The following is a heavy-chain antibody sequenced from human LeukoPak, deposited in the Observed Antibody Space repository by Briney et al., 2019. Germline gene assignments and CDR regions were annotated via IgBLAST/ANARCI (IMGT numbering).Heavy chain of an antibody. V-gene: IGHV4-34*01. D-gene: IGHD3-16*01. Sequence: SETLSLTCAVYGGSFSGYYWSWIRQPPGKGLEWIGEIDHSGSTNYNPSLKSRVTISVDTSKNQFSLKLSSVTAADTAVYYCASNVLRGDYWGQGTLVTVSS. J-gene: IGHJ4*02. CDR3: ASNVLRGDY. CDR2: IDHSGST. CDR1: GGSFSGYY.